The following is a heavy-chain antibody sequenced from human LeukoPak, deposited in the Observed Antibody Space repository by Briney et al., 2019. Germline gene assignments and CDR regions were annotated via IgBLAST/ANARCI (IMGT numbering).Heavy chain of an antibody. D-gene: IGHD2-2*01. Sequence: GASVKVSCKASGYTFTSYGISWVRQAPGQGLEWMGWISAYNGNTNYAQKLQGRVSMTTDTSTSTAYMELRSLRSDDTAVYYCARDHIVVVPAAMDYYYYMDVWGKGTTVTVSS. V-gene: IGHV1-18*01. CDR2: ISAYNGNT. J-gene: IGHJ6*03. CDR3: ARDHIVVVPAAMDYYYYMDV. CDR1: GYTFTSYG.